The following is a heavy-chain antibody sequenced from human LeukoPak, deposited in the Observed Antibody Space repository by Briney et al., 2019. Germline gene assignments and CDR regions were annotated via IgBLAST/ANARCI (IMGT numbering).Heavy chain of an antibody. Sequence: SETLSLTCAVYGGSFSGYYWSWIRQPPGKGLEWIGEINHSGSTNYNPSLKSRVTISVDTSKNQFSLKLSSVTAADTAVYYCARGAAAAGLWFDPWGQGTLVTVSS. CDR2: INHSGST. D-gene: IGHD6-13*01. J-gene: IGHJ5*02. CDR1: GGSFSGYY. CDR3: ARGAAAAGLWFDP. V-gene: IGHV4-34*01.